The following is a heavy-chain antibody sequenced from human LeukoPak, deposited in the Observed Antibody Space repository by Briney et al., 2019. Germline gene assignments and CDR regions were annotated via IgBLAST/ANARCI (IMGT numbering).Heavy chain of an antibody. CDR3: ARGWGMTTVTSDAFDI. J-gene: IGHJ3*02. Sequence: ASVKVSCKASGYTFTSYAMHWVRQAPGQRLEWMGWINAGNGNTKYSQEFQGRVTITRDTSASTAYMELSSLRSEDTAVYYCARGWGMTTVTSDAFDIWGQGTMVTVSS. CDR2: INAGNGNT. D-gene: IGHD4-17*01. V-gene: IGHV1-3*03. CDR1: GYTFTSYA.